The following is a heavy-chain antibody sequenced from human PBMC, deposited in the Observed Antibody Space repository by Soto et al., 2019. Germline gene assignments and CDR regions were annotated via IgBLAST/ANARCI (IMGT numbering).Heavy chain of an antibody. J-gene: IGHJ6*02. CDR1: GYTFTSYY. CDR2: INPSGGST. D-gene: IGHD3-10*01. V-gene: IGHV1-46*01. CDR3: ARLTLSGFYYYYGMDV. Sequence: ASVKVSCKASGYTFTSYYMHWVRQAPGQGLEWMGIINPSGGSTSYAQKFQGRVTMTRDTSTSTVYMELSSLRSEDTAVYYCARLTLSGFYYYYGMDVWGQGTTVTVSS.